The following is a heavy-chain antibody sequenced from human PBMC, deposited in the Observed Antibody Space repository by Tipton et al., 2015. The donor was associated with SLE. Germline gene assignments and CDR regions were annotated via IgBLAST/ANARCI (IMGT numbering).Heavy chain of an antibody. CDR2: IYRSGRT. CDR3: ARVEPMYYGMDL. CDR1: GFSVTTDY. D-gene: IGHD2-8*01. V-gene: IGHV3-53*05. J-gene: IGHJ6*02. Sequence: SLRLSCAASGFSVTTDYVTWVRQAPGKGLEWVSIIYRSGRTFYGDSVRGRFTVSRDNSKNMVHLQMNSLRGDDPAIYFCARVEPMYYGMDLWGHGTTVTVSS.